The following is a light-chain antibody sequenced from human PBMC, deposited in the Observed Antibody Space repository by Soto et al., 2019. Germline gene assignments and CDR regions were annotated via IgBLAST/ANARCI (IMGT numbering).Light chain of an antibody. J-gene: IGKJ1*01. CDR1: QSVSSYY. V-gene: IGKV3-20*01. CDR3: QQCGSSPWT. CDR2: AAS. Sequence: EIVLTQSPGTLSLSPGERATLSCRASQSVSSYYLAWYQQKPGQAPRLLIYAASSRATGIPDRFSGGGSGTDFTLTIRRLEPEDFAVYYCQQCGSSPWTFGQGTTVEIK.